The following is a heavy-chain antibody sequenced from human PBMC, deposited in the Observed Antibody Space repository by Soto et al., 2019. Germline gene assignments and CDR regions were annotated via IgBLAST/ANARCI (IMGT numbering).Heavy chain of an antibody. Sequence: EVQLVESGGGLVQPGRSLRLSCAASGFTFDDYAMHWVRQAPGKGLEWVSGISWNSGSIGYADSVKGRFTISRDNAKNSLYLQMNSLRAEDTALYYCATDIIRINPRYYGAFDYWGQGTLVTVSS. CDR3: ATDIIRINPRYYGAFDY. J-gene: IGHJ4*02. CDR1: GFTFDDYA. CDR2: ISWNSGSI. D-gene: IGHD4-17*01. V-gene: IGHV3-9*01.